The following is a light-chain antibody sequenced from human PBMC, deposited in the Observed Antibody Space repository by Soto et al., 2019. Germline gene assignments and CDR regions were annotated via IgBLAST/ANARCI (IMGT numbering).Light chain of an antibody. Sequence: QSALTQPASVSASLGQSVTIYCARSSSDVDSYNYVSWYQHHPGKAPNLMIYDVRNRPSGVSIRFSGSKSGNTASLPISGLQPEYGADYYCNVFTRSNTRVFGGGTKFTSL. J-gene: IGLJ3*02. V-gene: IGLV2-14*03. CDR1: SSDVDSYNY. CDR3: NVFTRSNTRV. CDR2: DVR.